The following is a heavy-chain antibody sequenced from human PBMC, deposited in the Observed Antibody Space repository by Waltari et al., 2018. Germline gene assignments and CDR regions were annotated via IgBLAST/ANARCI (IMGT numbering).Heavy chain of an antibody. J-gene: IGHJ3*02. CDR3: SVDAGYSSGYDAFDI. V-gene: IGHV1-69*01. CDR2: VIPIFGTA. CDR1: GGTFSSYA. Sequence: QVQLVQSGAEVKKPGSSVKVSCKASGGTFSSYAISWVRQAPGQGLECMGGVIPIFGTANYAQKFQGRVTITADESTSTAYMELSSLRSEDTAVYYCSVDAGYSSGYDAFDIWGQGTMVTVSS. D-gene: IGHD6-19*01.